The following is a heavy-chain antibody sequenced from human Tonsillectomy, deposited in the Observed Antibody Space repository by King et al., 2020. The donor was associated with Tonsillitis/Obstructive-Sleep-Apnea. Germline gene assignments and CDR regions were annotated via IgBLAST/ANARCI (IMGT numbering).Heavy chain of an antibody. CDR1: GYTFTSYY. CDR2: INPSGGST. D-gene: IGHD3-10*01. CDR3: ARDLLKGVQGLITYFYMDV. Sequence: QLVQSGAEVKKPGASAKVSCKASGYTFTSYYIHWVRQAPGQGLEWMGIINPSGGSTSYAQKFQGRLTMTRDTSTSTLYMELSSLRSEDTAVYYCARDLLKGVQGLITYFYMDVWGKGTTVTVSS. J-gene: IGHJ6*03. V-gene: IGHV1-46*01.